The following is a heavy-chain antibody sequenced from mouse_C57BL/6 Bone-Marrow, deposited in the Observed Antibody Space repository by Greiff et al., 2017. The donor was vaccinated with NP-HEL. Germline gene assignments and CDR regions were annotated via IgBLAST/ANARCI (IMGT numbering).Heavy chain of an antibody. CDR1: GFTFSSYA. Sequence: EVQVVESGGGLVKPGGSLKLSCAASGFTFSSYAMSWVRQTPEKRLEWVATISDGGSYTYYPDNVKGRFTISRDNAKNNLYLQMSHLKSEDTAMYYCAWFAYWGQGTLVTVSA. J-gene: IGHJ3*01. CDR2: ISDGGSYT. CDR3: AWFAY. V-gene: IGHV5-4*01.